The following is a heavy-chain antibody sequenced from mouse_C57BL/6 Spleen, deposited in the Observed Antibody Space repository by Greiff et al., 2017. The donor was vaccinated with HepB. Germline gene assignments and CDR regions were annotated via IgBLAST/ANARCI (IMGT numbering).Heavy chain of an antibody. D-gene: IGHD1-1*01. CDR3: ARSYYGSYYAMDY. V-gene: IGHV1-52*01. CDR1: GYTFTSYW. CDR2: IDPSDSET. J-gene: IGHJ4*01. Sequence: VQLQQPGAELVRPGSSVKLSCKASGYTFTSYWMHWVKQRPIQGLEWIGNIDPSDSETHYNQKFKDKATLTVDKSSSTAYMQLSSLTSEDSAVYYCARSYYGSYYAMDYWGQGTSVTVSS.